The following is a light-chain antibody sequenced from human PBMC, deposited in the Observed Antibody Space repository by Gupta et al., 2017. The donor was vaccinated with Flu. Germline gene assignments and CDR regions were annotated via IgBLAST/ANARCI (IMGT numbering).Light chain of an antibody. V-gene: IGKV3-20*01. CDR1: QSVSSSY. CDR2: GAS. Sequence: TLSLSPGERATLSCRASQSVSSSYLAWYQQKPGQAPRLLIYGASSRATGIPDRFSGSGSGTDFTLIISRLEPEDFAVYYCQQYGSSPPWTFGQGTKVEIK. J-gene: IGKJ1*01. CDR3: QQYGSSPPWT.